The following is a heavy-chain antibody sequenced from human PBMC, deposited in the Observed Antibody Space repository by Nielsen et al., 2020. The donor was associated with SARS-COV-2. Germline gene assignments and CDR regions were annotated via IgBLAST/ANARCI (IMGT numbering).Heavy chain of an antibody. CDR1: EFSFSSYT. V-gene: IGHV3-21*01. Sequence: GESLKISCAASEFSFSSYTINWVRQAPGKGLEWVSPISASRIYIFYADSVKGRFTISRNNAKNSVFLQLTGLRAEDTAVYYCARVERGYSYGVWGQGTTVTVSS. CDR3: ARVERGYSYGV. J-gene: IGHJ6*02. CDR2: ISASRIYI. D-gene: IGHD5-18*01.